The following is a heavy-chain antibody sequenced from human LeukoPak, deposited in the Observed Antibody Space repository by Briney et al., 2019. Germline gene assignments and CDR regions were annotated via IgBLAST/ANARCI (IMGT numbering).Heavy chain of an antibody. D-gene: IGHD3-10*01. CDR2: IYYSGST. V-gene: IGHV4-59*01. CDR3: AGTYYYGSGSYSSPSLNWFDP. CDR1: GGSISSYY. Sequence: SETLSLTCTVSGGSISSYYWSWIRQPPGKGLEWIGYIYYSGSTNYNPSLKSRVTISVDTSKNQFSFKLSSVTAADTAVYYCAGTYYYGSGSYSSPSLNWFDPWGQGTLVTVSS. J-gene: IGHJ5*02.